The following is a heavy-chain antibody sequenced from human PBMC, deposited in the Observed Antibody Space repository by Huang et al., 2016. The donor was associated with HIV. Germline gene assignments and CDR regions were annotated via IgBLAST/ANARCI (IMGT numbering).Heavy chain of an antibody. J-gene: IGHJ4*02. CDR2: IDWDDDK. V-gene: IGHV2-70*15. D-gene: IGHD2-2*01. CDR1: GFSLSTSSMC. CDR3: ARTVIGSPENYFDF. Sequence: QITLRESGPALVTPTQTLTLTCTVSGFSLSTSSMCVSWIRQPPGKALEWLARIDWDDDKYSSTSLRARLTISKDTSKSQVLLRLANMDPEDTATYYCARTVIGSPENYFDFWGEGALVTVSS.